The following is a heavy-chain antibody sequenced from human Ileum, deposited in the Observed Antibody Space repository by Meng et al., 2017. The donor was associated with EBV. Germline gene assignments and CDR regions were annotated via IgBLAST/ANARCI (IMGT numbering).Heavy chain of an antibody. CDR1: GGPINSSSYY. D-gene: IGHD6-13*01. CDR3: ARPIAAAGWFDP. J-gene: IGHJ5*02. Sequence: QLTLQESGPGLVKPSETLSLTCTVSGGPINSSSYYWGWIRQPPGKGLEWIGSIYYSGRTYYNPSLKSRVTISVDTSKNQFSLKLSSVTAADTAVYYCARPIAAAGWFDPWGQGTLVTVSS. V-gene: IGHV4-39*01. CDR2: IYYSGRT.